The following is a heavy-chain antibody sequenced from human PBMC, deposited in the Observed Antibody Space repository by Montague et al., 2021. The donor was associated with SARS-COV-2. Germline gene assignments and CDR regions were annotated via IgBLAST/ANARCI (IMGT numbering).Heavy chain of an antibody. Sequence: SETLSLTCEVSGGSIRSYYWSWIRLSPGKGLEWIGYVHYTGSTKYNPSLKTRVTLSLDTPKNHFSLRLNSVTAADTARYYCARAQNICFIANCVNYFDLWGLGALVTVSS. V-gene: IGHV4-59*01. CDR2: VHYTGST. CDR3: ARAQNICFIANCVNYFDL. D-gene: IGHD1/OR15-1a*01. J-gene: IGHJ4*02. CDR1: GGSIRSYY.